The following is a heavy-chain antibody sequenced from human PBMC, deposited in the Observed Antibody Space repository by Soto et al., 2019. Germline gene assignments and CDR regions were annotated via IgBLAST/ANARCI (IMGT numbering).Heavy chain of an antibody. J-gene: IGHJ3*02. D-gene: IGHD2-2*01. V-gene: IGHV1-69*02. CDR1: GGTFSSYT. Sequence: ASVKVSCKASGGTFSSYTISWVRQAPGQGLEWMGRIIPILGIANYAQKFQGRVTITADKSTSTAYMELSSLRSEDTAVYYCARHTAEPPSGIVVVPAAMAPMELDDAFDIWGQGTMVTVSS. CDR2: IIPILGIA. CDR3: ARHTAEPPSGIVVVPAAMAPMELDDAFDI.